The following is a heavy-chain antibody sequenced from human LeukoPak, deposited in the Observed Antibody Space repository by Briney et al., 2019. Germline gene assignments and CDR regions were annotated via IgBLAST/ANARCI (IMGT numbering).Heavy chain of an antibody. CDR2: IYTSGST. CDR3: AREGEGYNPEGGWFDP. D-gene: IGHD5-24*01. CDR1: GGSISSYY. J-gene: IGHJ5*02. V-gene: IGHV4-4*07. Sequence: SETLSLTCTVSGGSISSYYWSWIRQPAGKGLEWIGRIYTSGSTNYNPSLKSRVTMSVDMSKNQFSLKLSSVTAADTAVYYCAREGEGYNPEGGWFDPWGQGTLVTVSS.